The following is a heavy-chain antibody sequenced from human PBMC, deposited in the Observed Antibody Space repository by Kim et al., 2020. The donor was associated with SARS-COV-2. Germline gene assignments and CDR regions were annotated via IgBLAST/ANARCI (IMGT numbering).Heavy chain of an antibody. D-gene: IGHD6-19*01. CDR3: TRHPPRTVPGHHYGMDV. Sequence: GGSLRLSCAVSGFIFSDFSMHWVRQASGKGLEWVGRIRNKANSYATSYAASVRGRFTISRDESKSTAYLKMNSLKTEDTAVYYCTRHPPRTVPGHHYGMDVWGQGTTVTVSS. J-gene: IGHJ6*02. V-gene: IGHV3-73*01. CDR1: GFIFSDFS. CDR2: IRNKANSYAT.